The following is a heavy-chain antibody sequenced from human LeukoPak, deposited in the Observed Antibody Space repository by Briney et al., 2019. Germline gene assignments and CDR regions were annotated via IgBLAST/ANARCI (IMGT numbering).Heavy chain of an antibody. J-gene: IGHJ6*02. CDR1: GGSISSYY. V-gene: IGHV4-59*08. Sequence: SETLSLTRTASGGSISSYYWSWIRQPPGKGLEWMGYIYYSGSINYNPSLKSRVNISVDTSKNQFSLKLSSVTAADTAVYYCAGFGELYYYYGMDVWGQGTTVTVSS. CDR2: IYYSGSI. CDR3: AGFGELYYYYGMDV. D-gene: IGHD3-10*01.